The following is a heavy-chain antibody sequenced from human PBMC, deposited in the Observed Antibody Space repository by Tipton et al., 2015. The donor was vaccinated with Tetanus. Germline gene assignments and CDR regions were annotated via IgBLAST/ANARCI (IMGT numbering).Heavy chain of an antibody. J-gene: IGHJ4*02. V-gene: IGHV1-46*01. D-gene: IGHD1-26*01. CDR3: ARDMREQPFDY. CDR2: INPSGGST. Sequence: QSGPEVKKPGASVKVSCKASGYTFTSYYMHWVRQAPGQGLEWMGIINPSGGSTSYAQKFQGRVTMTRDTSTSTVYMELSSLRSGDTAVHYCARDMREQPFDYWGQGTLVTVSS. CDR1: GYTFTSYY.